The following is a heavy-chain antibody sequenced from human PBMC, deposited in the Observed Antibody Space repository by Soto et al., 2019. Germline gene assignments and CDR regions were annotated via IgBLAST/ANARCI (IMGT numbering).Heavy chain of an antibody. Sequence: ASVKVSCKASGFSFSSYGIGWVRQAPGQGVEWMGWISAYNGNTNYAQKFQGRVTMTTDTSTSTAYMELRSLRSDDTAVYYCARDWKEGYGSRYYYHGMDVWGQGTTVTVAS. CDR3: ARDWKEGYGSRYYYHGMDV. J-gene: IGHJ6*01. V-gene: IGHV1-18*01. CDR1: GFSFSSYG. CDR2: ISAYNGNT. D-gene: IGHD3-16*01.